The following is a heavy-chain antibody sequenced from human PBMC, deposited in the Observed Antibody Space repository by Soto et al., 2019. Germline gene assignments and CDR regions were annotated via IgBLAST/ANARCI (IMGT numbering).Heavy chain of an antibody. CDR3: ARDADCTNSVCQRRDFDY. J-gene: IGHJ4*02. CDR1: GGTFSSYA. Sequence: GASVKVSCKASGGTFSSYALSWVRQAPGQGLEWMGGIIPIFGTANYAQKFQGRVTITADESTSTAYMELSSLRSEDTAVYYCARDADCTNSVCQRRDFDYWGQGTLVTVSS. D-gene: IGHD2-8*01. CDR2: IIPIFGTA. V-gene: IGHV1-69*13.